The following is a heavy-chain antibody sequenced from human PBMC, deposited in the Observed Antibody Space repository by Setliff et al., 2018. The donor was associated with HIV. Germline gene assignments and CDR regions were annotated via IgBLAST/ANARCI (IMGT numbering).Heavy chain of an antibody. D-gene: IGHD5-18*01. CDR2: INPNSRGT. V-gene: IGHV1-2*06. J-gene: IGHJ4*02. Sequence: ASVKVSCKASGYTFTGYFIHWVRQAPGQGLEWMGRINPNSRGTNYAQKFQGRVTITADESTSTAYMELSSLRSEDTAVYYCARDEVPRGYSYGYFQNYWGQGTLVTVSS. CDR1: GYTFTGYF. CDR3: ARDEVPRGYSYGYFQNY.